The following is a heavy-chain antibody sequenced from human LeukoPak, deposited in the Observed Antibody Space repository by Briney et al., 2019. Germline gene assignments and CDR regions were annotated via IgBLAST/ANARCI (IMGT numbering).Heavy chain of an antibody. V-gene: IGHV3-53*01. Sequence: GGSLRLSCAASGFTFSSYAMSWVRQAPGKGLEWVSVIYSGGSTYYADSVKGRFTISRDNSKNTLYLQMNSLRAEDTAVYYCARDPYYYDPEGAFDIWGQGTMVTVSS. J-gene: IGHJ3*02. CDR2: IYSGGST. CDR3: ARDPYYYDPEGAFDI. D-gene: IGHD3-22*01. CDR1: GFTFSSYA.